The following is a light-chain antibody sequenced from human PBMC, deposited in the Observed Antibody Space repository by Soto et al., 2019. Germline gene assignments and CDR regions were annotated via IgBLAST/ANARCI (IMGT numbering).Light chain of an antibody. Sequence: EIVMTQSPATLSVSPGEGITLSCRASQSVSGNLAWYQQKPGQAPRLLIYASSLSATGIPARFSGSGSGTDFTLTISSLQSEDFAVYYCQQYNKWPPLTFGGGTKVEI. CDR2: ASS. J-gene: IGKJ4*01. CDR1: QSVSGN. V-gene: IGKV3-15*01. CDR3: QQYNKWPPLT.